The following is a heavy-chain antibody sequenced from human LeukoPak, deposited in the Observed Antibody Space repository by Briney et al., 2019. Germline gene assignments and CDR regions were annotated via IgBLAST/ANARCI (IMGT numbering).Heavy chain of an antibody. D-gene: IGHD2-15*01. J-gene: IGHJ3*02. Sequence: GRSLRLSCAASGFTFSGYGIHWVRQAPGKGLEWVAVISYDGSNKYYADSVKGRFTISRDNSKNTLYLQMNSLRAEDTAVYYCAKDLEGSAFDIWGQGTMVTVSS. CDR2: ISYDGSNK. V-gene: IGHV3-30*18. CDR3: AKDLEGSAFDI. CDR1: GFTFSGYG.